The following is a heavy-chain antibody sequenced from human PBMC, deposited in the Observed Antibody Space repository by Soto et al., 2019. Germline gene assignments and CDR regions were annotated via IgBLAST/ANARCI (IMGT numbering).Heavy chain of an antibody. J-gene: IGHJ5*02. CDR2: IKSKTDGGTT. V-gene: IGHV3-15*07. D-gene: IGHD3-22*01. CDR1: GFTFSNAW. Sequence: EVQLVESGGGLVKPGGSLRLSCAASGFTFSNAWMNWVRQAPGKGLEWVGRIKSKTDGGTTDYAAPVKGRFTISRDESKNTLYLQMNSLKTEDTAVYYCTTDVYDSSEDWFDPWGQGTLVTVSS. CDR3: TTDVYDSSEDWFDP.